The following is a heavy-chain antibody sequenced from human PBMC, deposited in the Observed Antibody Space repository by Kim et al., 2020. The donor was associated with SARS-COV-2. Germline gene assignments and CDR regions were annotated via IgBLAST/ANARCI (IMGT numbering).Heavy chain of an antibody. Sequence: GTAKYAQKCQGRVTITADESTSTAYMERSSLRSEDTAVYYCAREGPNYDGWGQGTLVTVSS. D-gene: IGHD3-3*01. CDR3: AREGPNYDG. V-gene: IGHV1-69*01. CDR2: GTA. J-gene: IGHJ4*02.